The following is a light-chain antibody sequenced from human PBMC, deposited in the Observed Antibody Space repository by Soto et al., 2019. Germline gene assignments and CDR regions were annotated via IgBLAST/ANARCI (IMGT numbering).Light chain of an antibody. CDR2: DDR. Sequence: SYELTPPPSVSVAPGQTARITCGGNNIGSKNVHWYQQKPGQAPVLVVYDDRARPSGIPERFSGSNSGSSATLTISRVEAGDEADYYCQVWDSDTSHEVFGTGTKVTVL. CDR1: NIGSKN. V-gene: IGLV3-21*02. CDR3: QVWDSDTSHEV. J-gene: IGLJ1*01.